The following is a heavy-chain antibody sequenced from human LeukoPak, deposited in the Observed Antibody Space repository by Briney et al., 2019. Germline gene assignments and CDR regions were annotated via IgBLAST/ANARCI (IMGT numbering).Heavy chain of an antibody. CDR1: GDSISSSSYY. CDR2: IYYSGST. V-gene: IGHV4-39*07. Sequence: SETLSLTCTVSGDSISSSSYYWGWIRQPPGKGLEWIGSIYYSGSTYYNPSLKSRVTISVDTSKNQFSLKLSSVTAADTAVYYCARPGSKGPWLIDYWGQGTLVTVSS. CDR3: ARPGSKGPWLIDY. J-gene: IGHJ4*02. D-gene: IGHD5-18*01.